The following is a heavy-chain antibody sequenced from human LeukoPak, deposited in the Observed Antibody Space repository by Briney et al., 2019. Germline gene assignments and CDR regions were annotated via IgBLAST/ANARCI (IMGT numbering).Heavy chain of an antibody. CDR3: AGRLTQNDCFDP. D-gene: IGHD1-1*01. J-gene: IGHJ5*02. Sequence: SQTLSLTCAISGDSVSSNSVTWNWIRQSPSRGLEWLGRTYYRSTWYNDYAVSGRGRITVNPDTSKNQFSLHLNSVTPEDTAVYYCAGRLTQNDCFDPWGQGILVTVSS. CDR1: GDSVSSNSVT. V-gene: IGHV6-1*01. CDR2: TYYRSTWYN.